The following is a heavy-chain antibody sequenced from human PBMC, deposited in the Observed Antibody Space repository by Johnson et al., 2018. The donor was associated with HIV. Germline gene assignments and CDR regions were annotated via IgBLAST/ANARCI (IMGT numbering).Heavy chain of an antibody. Sequence: VQLMESGGGVVQPGRSLRLSCVASGFTVSSNYLSWVRQAPGKGLEWVSLIYSGGHTYYADSVKGRFTISRDSSKNTLYLQMNSLRAEDTAVYYCAKGGANDAFDIWGQGTMVTVSS. J-gene: IGHJ3*02. D-gene: IGHD3-16*01. CDR3: AKGGANDAFDI. CDR2: IYSGGHT. V-gene: IGHV3-66*02. CDR1: GFTVSSNY.